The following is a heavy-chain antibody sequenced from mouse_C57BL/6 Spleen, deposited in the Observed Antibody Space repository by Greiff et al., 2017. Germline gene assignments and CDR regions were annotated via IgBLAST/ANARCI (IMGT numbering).Heavy chain of an antibody. CDR1: GYSFTGYY. Sequence: VQLQQSGPELVKPGASVKISCKASGYSFTGYYMHWVKQSHGNILDWIGYIYPYNGVSSYNQKFKGKATLTVDKSSSTAYMELRSLTSEDSAVYYCARAGFTTVVARYAMDYWGQGTSVTVSS. J-gene: IGHJ4*01. CDR2: IYPYNGVS. D-gene: IGHD1-1*01. CDR3: ARAGFTTVVARYAMDY. V-gene: IGHV1-31*01.